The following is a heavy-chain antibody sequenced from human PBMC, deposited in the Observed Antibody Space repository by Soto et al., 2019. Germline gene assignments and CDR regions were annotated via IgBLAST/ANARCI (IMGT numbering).Heavy chain of an antibody. Sequence: GASVKVSCKASGSAFTTYYLHWVRQAPGQGLEWMGVINPADGTTTYAQKFQGRVTMTEDTSTDTAYMELSSLRSEDTAVYYCATAGRYCSSTSCYNYYGMDVWGQGTTVTVSS. CDR3: ATAGRYCSSTSCYNYYGMDV. CDR1: GSAFTTYY. D-gene: IGHD2-2*02. V-gene: IGHV1-46*01. J-gene: IGHJ6*02. CDR2: INPADGTT.